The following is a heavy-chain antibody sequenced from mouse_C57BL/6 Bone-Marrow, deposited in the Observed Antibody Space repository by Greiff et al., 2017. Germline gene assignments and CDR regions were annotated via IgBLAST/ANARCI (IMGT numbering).Heavy chain of an antibody. CDR2: IYPTSGRT. Sequence: VQLQQPGAELVKPGASVKMSCKASGYTFTSYWITWVKQRPGQGLEWIGDIYPTSGRTNYNEKFKSKAILTVDTSSNPAYMQLSSLTSEDSAVCYCARSGPLGRSFDYWGQGTTLTVSS. V-gene: IGHV1-55*01. CDR1: GYTFTSYW. CDR3: ARSGPLGRSFDY. J-gene: IGHJ2*01. D-gene: IGHD4-1*01.